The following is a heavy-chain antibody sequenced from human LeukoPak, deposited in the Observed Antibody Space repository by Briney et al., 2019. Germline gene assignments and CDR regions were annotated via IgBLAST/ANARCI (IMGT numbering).Heavy chain of an antibody. CDR2: VSYDASNK. CDR1: GFTFSSYG. V-gene: IGHV3-30*18. Sequence: SGGSLRLSCAVSGFTFSSYGMHWVRQAPGKWREWVAVVSYDASNKFYTDSVKGRFTISRGNSKNTLYLQMNSLRAEDTAVYYCAKDGLTGSYLWWFDSWGQGTLVTVSS. CDR3: AKDGLTGSYLWWFDS. J-gene: IGHJ5*01. D-gene: IGHD1-26*01.